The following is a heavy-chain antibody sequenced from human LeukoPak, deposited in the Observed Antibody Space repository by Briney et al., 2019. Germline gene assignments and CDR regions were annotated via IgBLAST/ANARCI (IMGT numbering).Heavy chain of an antibody. CDR2: MNPNSGNT. D-gene: IGHD4-11*01. Sequence: GAPVKVSCKASGYTFTSYDINWVRQATGQGLEWMGWMNPNSGNTGYAQKFQGRVTTTRNTSISTAYMELSSLRSEDTAVYYCASGSNYEGWFDPWGQGTLVTVSS. J-gene: IGHJ5*02. CDR3: ASGSNYEGWFDP. CDR1: GYTFTSYD. V-gene: IGHV1-8*03.